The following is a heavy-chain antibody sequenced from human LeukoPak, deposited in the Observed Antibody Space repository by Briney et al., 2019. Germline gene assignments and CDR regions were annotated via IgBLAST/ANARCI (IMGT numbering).Heavy chain of an antibody. CDR1: GFTFSNYN. V-gene: IGHV3-69-1*02. D-gene: IGHD3-16*02. CDR2: ISSSSYI. Sequence: GGSLRLSCAASGFTFSNYNMNWVRQAPGKGLEWVSSISSSSYIYYADSVKGRFTVSRDNAKNSLNLQMNSLRAEDTAVYYCARARIRLGELSPSAFDYWGQGTLVTVSS. J-gene: IGHJ4*02. CDR3: ARARIRLGELSPSAFDY.